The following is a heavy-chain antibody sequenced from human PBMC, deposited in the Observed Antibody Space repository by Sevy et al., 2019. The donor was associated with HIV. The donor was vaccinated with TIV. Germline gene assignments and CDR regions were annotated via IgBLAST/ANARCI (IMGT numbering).Heavy chain of an antibody. CDR1: GFTFSTYA. CDR3: ARDQLGSIDY. V-gene: IGHV3-30-3*01. D-gene: IGHD7-27*01. CDR2: VSSDGSEI. Sequence: GESLKISCAVSGFTFSTYAMHWVRQAPGKGLECVAIVSSDGSEINYAASVQGRFTISRDNSRNTLYLQMNSLRTEDTALYYCARDQLGSIDYWGQGTLVTVSS. J-gene: IGHJ4*02.